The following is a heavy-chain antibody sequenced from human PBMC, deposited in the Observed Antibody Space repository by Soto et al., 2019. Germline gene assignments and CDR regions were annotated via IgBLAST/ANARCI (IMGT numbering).Heavy chain of an antibody. CDR3: ARDSTYSSSWYSSYYYYYGMDV. J-gene: IGHJ6*02. V-gene: IGHV1-18*04. D-gene: IGHD6-13*01. Sequence: QVQMVQSGAEVKKPGASVKVSCKASGYTFTSYGISWVRQAPGQGLEWMGWISAYNGNTNYAQKLQGRVTMTTDTSTSTAYMELMSLRSADTAVYYCARDSTYSSSWYSSYYYYYGMDVWGQGTTVTVSS. CDR2: ISAYNGNT. CDR1: GYTFTSYG.